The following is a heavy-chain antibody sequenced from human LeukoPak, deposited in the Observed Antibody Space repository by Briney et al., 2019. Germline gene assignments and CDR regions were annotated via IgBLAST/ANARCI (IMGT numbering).Heavy chain of an antibody. CDR3: TTDLGTYYHGSQRLIPIDY. V-gene: IGHV3-15*01. D-gene: IGHD3-10*01. J-gene: IGHJ4*02. CDR1: GFTFTNAW. CDR2: IQSKADGETT. Sequence: GGSLRLSCVDSGFTFTNAWMSWVRQAPGKGLEWIGRIQSKADGETTNYAEPVRGRFTISRDDSKSAVYLQMNSLKIEDTAVYYCTTDLGTYYHGSQRLIPIDYWGQGTLVTVSS.